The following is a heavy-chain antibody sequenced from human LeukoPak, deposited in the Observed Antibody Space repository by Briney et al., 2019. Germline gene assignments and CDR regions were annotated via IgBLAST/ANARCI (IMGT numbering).Heavy chain of an antibody. Sequence: GGSLRLSCAASGFTLSSFWMSWVRQVPGKGLEWVANIKEDGSEKYYVDSVKGRFTITRDNAENSLYLQMNSLRVEDTAVYYCARDAGSIDYWGQGTLVTVSS. J-gene: IGHJ4*02. CDR3: ARDAGSIDY. D-gene: IGHD1-26*01. V-gene: IGHV3-7*01. CDR2: IKEDGSEK. CDR1: GFTLSSFW.